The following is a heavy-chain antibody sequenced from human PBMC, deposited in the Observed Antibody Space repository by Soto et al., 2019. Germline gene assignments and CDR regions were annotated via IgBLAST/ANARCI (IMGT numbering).Heavy chain of an antibody. D-gene: IGHD6-13*01. CDR1: GDSMSGSHYY. Sequence: QVQLQESGPGLVMPSETLSLTCTVSGDSMSGSHYYWGWIRQTPGKRLEWMASAFYDGYTFYTPSLSSRATMPVDTSNTQFYLKPASVAAADTPIYFSVRLQTAVPHYWGQGNLVTVSS. V-gene: IGHV4-39*01. CDR2: AFYDGYT. CDR3: VRLQTAVPHY. J-gene: IGHJ4*02.